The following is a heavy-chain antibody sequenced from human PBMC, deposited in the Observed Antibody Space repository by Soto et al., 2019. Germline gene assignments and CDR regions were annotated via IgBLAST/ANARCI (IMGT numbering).Heavy chain of an antibody. V-gene: IGHV3-23*01. J-gene: IGHJ4*02. D-gene: IGHD6-6*01. CDR2: LSSSGGTT. CDR1: GFTFSIYA. Sequence: LRLSCAASGFTFSIYAMTWVRQAPGKGLEWVSGLSSSGGTTHYADSVKGRFTISRDNSKNTLFLQMNSLRAEDTAVYYCAKLPRGSSPENDYWGQGTLVTVSA. CDR3: AKLPRGSSPENDY.